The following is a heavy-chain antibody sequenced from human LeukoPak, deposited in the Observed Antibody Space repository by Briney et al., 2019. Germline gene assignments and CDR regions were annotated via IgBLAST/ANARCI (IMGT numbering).Heavy chain of an antibody. V-gene: IGHV4-59*08. CDR3: ARHGDSWTFDY. Sequence: SETLSLTCTVSGGSISSYYWSWIRLPPGKGPEWIGFLDYSGSPNYNPSFKSRLTVSVDTSKNQFSLKLRSVTAADTAVYYCARHGDSWTFDYWGQGTLVTVSS. D-gene: IGHD6-13*01. CDR2: LDYSGSP. J-gene: IGHJ4*02. CDR1: GGSISSYY.